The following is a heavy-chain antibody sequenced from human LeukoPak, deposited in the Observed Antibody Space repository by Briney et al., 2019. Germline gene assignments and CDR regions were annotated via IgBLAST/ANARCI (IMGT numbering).Heavy chain of an antibody. CDR3: ARGSDYYDSSGYYWFDY. CDR2: ISYDGSNK. J-gene: IGHJ4*02. D-gene: IGHD3-22*01. Sequence: PGRSLRLSCAASGFTFSSYAMHRVRQAPGKGLEWVAVISYDGSNKYYADSVKGRFTISRDNSKNTLYLQMNSLRAEDTAVYYCARGSDYYDSSGYYWFDYWGQGTLVTVSS. V-gene: IGHV3-30-3*01. CDR1: GFTFSSYA.